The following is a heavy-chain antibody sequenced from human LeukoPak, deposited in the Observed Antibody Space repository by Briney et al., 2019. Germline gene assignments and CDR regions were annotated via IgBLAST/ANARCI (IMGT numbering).Heavy chain of an antibody. J-gene: IGHJ4*02. Sequence: PGGSLRLSCAASGFTFNNYNMNWVRQAPGKGLEWVSSISSSSTYIYYADSVKGRFTISRDKAKNSLYLQMNSLRAEDTAVYYCARGTHPAIANYWGQGTLVTVSS. CDR1: GFTFNNYN. CDR2: ISSSSTYI. CDR3: ARGTHPAIANY. D-gene: IGHD6-13*01. V-gene: IGHV3-21*01.